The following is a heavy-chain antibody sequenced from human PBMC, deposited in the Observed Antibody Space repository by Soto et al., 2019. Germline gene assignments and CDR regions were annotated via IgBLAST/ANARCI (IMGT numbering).Heavy chain of an antibody. CDR1: GGSISSGGYY. CDR2: IYYSGST. D-gene: IGHD3-10*01. J-gene: IGHJ4*02. Sequence: PSETLSLTCTVSGGSISSGGYYWSWIRQHPGKGLEWIGYIYYSGSTYYNPSLKSRVTISVDTSKNQFSLKLSSVTAADTAVYYCARGPMHAVAVWFGELSYFDYWGQGTLVTVSS. V-gene: IGHV4-31*03. CDR3: ARGPMHAVAVWFGELSYFDY.